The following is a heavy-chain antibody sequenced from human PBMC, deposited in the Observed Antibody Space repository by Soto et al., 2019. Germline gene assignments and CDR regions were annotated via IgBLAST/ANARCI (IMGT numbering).Heavy chain of an antibody. CDR2: ISGSGSTI. CDR3: ARGGVY. CDR1: GFTFSSHE. J-gene: IGHJ1*01. Sequence: GWSLRLSCAAPGFTFSSHEMNWIRQTPGKRLEWIAKISGSGSTINYADSVKGRFTISRDNVQRTLHLQMDSLRVEDTGVYYCARGGVYWGRGTLVTVSS. D-gene: IGHD2-8*01. V-gene: IGHV3-48*03.